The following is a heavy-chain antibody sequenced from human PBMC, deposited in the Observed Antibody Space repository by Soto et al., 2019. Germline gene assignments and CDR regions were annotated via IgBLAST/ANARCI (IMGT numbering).Heavy chain of an antibody. V-gene: IGHV4-30-4*01. CDR1: GGSISSGDYY. J-gene: IGHJ5*02. D-gene: IGHD6-19*01. CDR3: ARERPDGCKLDP. CDR2: IYYSGST. Sequence: QVQLQESGPGLVKPSQTLSLTCTVSGGSISSGDYYWSWIRQPPGKGLEWIGYIYYSGSTYYNPSVTSRVTISVDTSKNQFSLNLSSVTAADTAVYYCARERPDGCKLDPWGQGTLVTVSS.